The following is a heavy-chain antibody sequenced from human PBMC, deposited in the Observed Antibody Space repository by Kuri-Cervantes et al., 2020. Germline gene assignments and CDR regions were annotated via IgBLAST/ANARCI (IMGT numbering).Heavy chain of an antibody. V-gene: IGHV4-61*02. CDR1: GGSISSGSYY. CDR3: ARDGGLYDSSDY. Sequence: LRLSCTVSGGSISSGSYYWSWIRQPAGKGLEWIGRIYTSGSTNYNPSLKSRVTISVDTSKNQFSLKLSSVTAADTAVYYCARDGGLYDSSDYWGQGTLVTVSS. CDR2: IYTSGST. J-gene: IGHJ4*02. D-gene: IGHD3-22*01.